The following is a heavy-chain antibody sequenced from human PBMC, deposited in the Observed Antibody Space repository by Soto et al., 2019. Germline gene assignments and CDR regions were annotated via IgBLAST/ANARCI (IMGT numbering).Heavy chain of an antibody. CDR1: GFTFGDFA. CDR2: IGSNLDGGTT. CDR3: SRSGGYRPFDY. V-gene: IGHV3-49*03. D-gene: IGHD2-8*02. J-gene: IGHJ4*02. Sequence: LRLSCTASGFTFGDFAMSWFRQSPGKGLEWVSFIGSNLDGGTTEYGASVKGRVTISRDDCKRIAYLQMISLKTDDTGVYYCSRSGGYRPFDYWGQGALVTVSS.